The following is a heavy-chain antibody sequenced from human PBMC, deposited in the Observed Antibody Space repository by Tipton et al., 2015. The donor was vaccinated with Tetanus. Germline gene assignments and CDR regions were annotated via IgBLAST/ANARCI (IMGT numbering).Heavy chain of an antibody. CDR1: GYTFTSYG. J-gene: IGHJ6*02. D-gene: IGHD2-2*01. V-gene: IGHV1-8*01. CDR2: LNPKSGST. Sequence: QLVQSGAEVKKPGASVKVSCKASGYTFTSYGLNWVRKAAGRGFKWMGWLNPKSGSTAYAQKFQGRVTMTTNTSITTAFMEVTSLTHEDTAVYYCASGSSIRHGLDVWGHGTSVTVSS. CDR3: ASGSSIRHGLDV.